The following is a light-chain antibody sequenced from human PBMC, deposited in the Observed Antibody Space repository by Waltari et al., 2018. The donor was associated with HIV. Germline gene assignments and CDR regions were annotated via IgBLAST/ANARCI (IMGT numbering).Light chain of an antibody. CDR3: QAYDSSLGGRV. CDR2: SNR. CDR1: SIVAGYY. J-gene: IGLJ3*02. V-gene: IGLV1-40*01. Sequence: QSVLTHPPSVSVAPGQRVTLHCTGRSIVAGYYDNCYQQFPGTAPKLLIYSNRYRPSGVPDRFSGSNSGNSASLAITGLQAEDESTYYCQAYDSSLGGRVFGGGTNVTVL.